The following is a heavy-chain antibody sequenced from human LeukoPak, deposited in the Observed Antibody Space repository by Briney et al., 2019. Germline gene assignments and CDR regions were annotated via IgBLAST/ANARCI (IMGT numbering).Heavy chain of an antibody. Sequence: GSLRLSCAASGFTLSSYAMSWVRQAPGKGLEWVSAISGSGGSTYYADSVKGRFTISRDNAKNSLYLQMNSLRAEDTAVYYCAELGITMIGGVWGKGTTVTISS. CDR3: AELGITMIGGV. V-gene: IGHV3-23*01. CDR2: ISGSGGST. CDR1: GFTLSSYA. J-gene: IGHJ6*04. D-gene: IGHD3-10*02.